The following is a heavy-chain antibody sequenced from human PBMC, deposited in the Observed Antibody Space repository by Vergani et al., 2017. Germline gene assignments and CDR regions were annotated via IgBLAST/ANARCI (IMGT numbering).Heavy chain of an antibody. J-gene: IGHJ5*02. CDR2: IIPIFGTA. Sequence: QVQLVQSGAEVKKPGSSVKVSCKASGGTFSSYAISWVRQAPGQGLEWMGGIIPIFGTANYAQKFQGRVTITADESTSTAYMELSSLRSEDTAVYYCARDSPRYCSSTSCQYAEWFDPWGQGTLVTVSS. D-gene: IGHD2-2*01. CDR1: GGTFSSYA. CDR3: ARDSPRYCSSTSCQYAEWFDP. V-gene: IGHV1-69*01.